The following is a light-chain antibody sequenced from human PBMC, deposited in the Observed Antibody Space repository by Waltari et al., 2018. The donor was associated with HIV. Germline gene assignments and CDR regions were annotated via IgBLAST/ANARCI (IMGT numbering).Light chain of an antibody. J-gene: IGLJ1*01. CDR1: ASPKPY. CDR2: KNT. CDR3: LSADRSGTYV. Sequence: SSELTQPPSVSVSPGQTARITCSGDASPKPYTHWFQQKPGQAPVVVLHKNTERPSGIPERFSAARSGTTVTLTITGVQTDDEADYYCLSADRSGTYVFGPGTTVTVL. V-gene: IGLV3-25*03.